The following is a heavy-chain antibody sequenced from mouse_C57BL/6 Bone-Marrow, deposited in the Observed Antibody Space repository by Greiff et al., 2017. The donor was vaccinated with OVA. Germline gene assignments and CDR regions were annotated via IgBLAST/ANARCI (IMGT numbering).Heavy chain of an antibody. Sequence: VKLMESGAELARPGASVKLSCKASGYTFTSYGISWVKQRTGQGLEWIGEIYPRSGNTYYNEKFKGKATLTADKSSSTAYMELRSLTSEDSAVYFCAREGRLGAYWGQGTLVTVSA. D-gene: IGHD4-1*01. CDR3: AREGRLGAY. CDR1: GYTFTSYG. J-gene: IGHJ3*01. V-gene: IGHV1-81*01. CDR2: IYPRSGNT.